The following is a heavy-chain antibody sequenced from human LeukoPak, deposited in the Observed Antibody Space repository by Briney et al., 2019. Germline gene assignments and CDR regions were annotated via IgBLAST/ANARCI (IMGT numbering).Heavy chain of an antibody. CDR2: ISSSSSII. D-gene: IGHD5-18*01. J-gene: IGHJ4*02. Sequence: GGSLRLSCAGSGFTFSSYSMNWVRQAPGKGLVWVSYISSSSSIIDYADSVKGRFTISRDNAKNSLYLQMNSLRAEDTAVYYCARAREYSYGYSDYWGQGTLVTVSS. V-gene: IGHV3-48*01. CDR3: ARAREYSYGYSDY. CDR1: GFTFSSYS.